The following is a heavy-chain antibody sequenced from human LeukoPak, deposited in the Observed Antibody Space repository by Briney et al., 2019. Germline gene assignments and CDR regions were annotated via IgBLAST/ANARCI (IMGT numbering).Heavy chain of an antibody. CDR2: IYTSGST. D-gene: IGHD2-2*01. CDR1: GGSISNYY. CDR3: ARDSSRTFDY. J-gene: IGHJ4*02. V-gene: IGHV4-4*07. Sequence: SETLSLTCTVSGGSISNYYWSWIRQPAGKGLERIGRIYTSGSTNYNPSLKSRITMSVVTSKNQFSLKLSSVTAADTAVYYCARDSSRTFDYWGQGTLVTVSS.